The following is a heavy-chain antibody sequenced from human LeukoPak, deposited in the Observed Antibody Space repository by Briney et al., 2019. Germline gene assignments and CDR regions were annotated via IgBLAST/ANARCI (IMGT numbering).Heavy chain of an antibody. CDR2: INHSGST. CDR3: ARVTDTGIDY. J-gene: IGHJ4*02. V-gene: IGHV4-34*01. CDR1: GGSFSGYY. Sequence: PSETLSLTCAVYGGSFSGYYWSWIRQPPGKGLEWIGEINHSGSTNYNPSLKSRVTISVDTSKNQFSLKLSSVTAADTAVYYCARVTDTGIDYWGQGTLVTVSS.